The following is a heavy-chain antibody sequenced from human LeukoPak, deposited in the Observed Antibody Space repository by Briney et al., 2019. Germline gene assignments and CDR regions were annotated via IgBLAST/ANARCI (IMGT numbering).Heavy chain of an antibody. CDR2: IKGDETEK. J-gene: IGHJ6*02. V-gene: IGHV3-7*01. D-gene: IGHD3-10*01. Sequence: GGSLRLSCAASGFTFSDFGMNWVRQAPGKGLEWVAFIKGDETEKHYVDSLKGRFTISRDNAENSLSLQMNSLTVEDTAVYFFARGRFFYGWGIDVWGQGTTVIVSS. CDR1: GFTFSDFG. CDR3: ARGRFFYGWGIDV.